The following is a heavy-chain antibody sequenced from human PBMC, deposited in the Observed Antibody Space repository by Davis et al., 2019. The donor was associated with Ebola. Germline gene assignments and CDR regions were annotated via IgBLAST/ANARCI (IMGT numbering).Heavy chain of an antibody. J-gene: IGHJ3*02. CDR1: GFTFSSYA. CDR3: ARKTVGARDGAGTTDNAFDI. Sequence: PGGSLRLSCAASGFTFSSYAMHWVRQAPGKGLEWVAVIPYDGSNKYYADSVKGRFTISRDNSKNTLYLQMNSLRVEDTAVYYCARKTVGARDGAGTTDNAFDIWGQGTMVTVSS. V-gene: IGHV3-30-3*01. D-gene: IGHD1-26*01. CDR2: IPYDGSNK.